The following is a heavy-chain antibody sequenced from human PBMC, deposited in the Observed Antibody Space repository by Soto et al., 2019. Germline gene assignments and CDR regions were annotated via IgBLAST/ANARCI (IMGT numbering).Heavy chain of an antibody. CDR1: GYTSTIYG. J-gene: IGHJ3*02. Sequence: ASVKVSCKASGYTSTIYGISCVLQSPLQWLDWMGWISAYNGNTNYAQKLQGRVTMTTDTSTSTAYMELRSLRSDDTAVYYCARAEYYYDSSGYSGSAFDIWGQGTMVTVSS. V-gene: IGHV1-18*01. CDR2: ISAYNGNT. D-gene: IGHD3-22*01. CDR3: ARAEYYYDSSGYSGSAFDI.